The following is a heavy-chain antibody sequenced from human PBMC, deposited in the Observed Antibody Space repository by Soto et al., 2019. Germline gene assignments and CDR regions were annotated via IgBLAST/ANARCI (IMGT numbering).Heavy chain of an antibody. Sequence: GGSLRLSCTASGLTFNSHTMSWVRQAPGTGLGWVSTISPSGSNTHYADSVKGRFTISRDNSRNTLDLQMSSLRAADTALYYCVSWVSAHFDYWGQGTPVTVSS. CDR3: VSWVSAHFDY. V-gene: IGHV3-23*05. D-gene: IGHD3-16*01. J-gene: IGHJ4*02. CDR2: ISPSGSNT. CDR1: GLTFNSHT.